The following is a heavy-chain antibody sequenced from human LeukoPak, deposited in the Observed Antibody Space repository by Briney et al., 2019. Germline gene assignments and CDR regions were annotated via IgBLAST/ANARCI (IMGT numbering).Heavy chain of an antibody. CDR1: GYFISSGYY. Sequence: SETLSLTCGVSGYFISSGYYWGWIRQPPGKGLEWIGTIYHSGSTYYNPSLKSRVTISADTSKNQFSLRLRSVTEADTAVYYCARAMTWAVDACDIWGQGTLVTVSS. CDR2: IYHSGST. D-gene: IGHD2-21*02. CDR3: ARAMTWAVDACDI. V-gene: IGHV4-38-2*01. J-gene: IGHJ3*02.